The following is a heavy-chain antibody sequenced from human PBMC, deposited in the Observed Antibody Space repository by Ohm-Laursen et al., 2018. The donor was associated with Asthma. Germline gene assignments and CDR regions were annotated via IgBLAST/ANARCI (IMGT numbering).Heavy chain of an antibody. V-gene: IGHV3-30*18. Sequence: SSLRLSCAASGFTFTSYDMYWVRQAPGKGLEFVAVIWYGGSNKYYADSVKGRFTISRDNSKNTLYLQMNSLRADDTAVYYCAKPKDYGDLYYFDYWGQGTLVTVSS. J-gene: IGHJ4*02. D-gene: IGHD4-17*01. CDR2: IWYGGSNK. CDR3: AKPKDYGDLYYFDY. CDR1: GFTFTSYD.